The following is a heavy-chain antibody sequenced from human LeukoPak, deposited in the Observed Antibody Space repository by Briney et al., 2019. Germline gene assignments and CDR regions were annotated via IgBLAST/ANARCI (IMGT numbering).Heavy chain of an antibody. V-gene: IGHV3-7*01. CDR2: IKQDGSEK. CDR1: GFTFSSYW. D-gene: IGHD1-26*01. Sequence: GGSLRLSCAAPGFTFSSYWMSWVRQAPGKGLEWVANIKQDGSEKYYVDSVKGRFTISRDNAKNSLYLQTNSLRAEDTAVYYCARNSGSYWVSDYWGQGTLVTVSS. CDR3: ARNSGSYWVSDY. J-gene: IGHJ4*02.